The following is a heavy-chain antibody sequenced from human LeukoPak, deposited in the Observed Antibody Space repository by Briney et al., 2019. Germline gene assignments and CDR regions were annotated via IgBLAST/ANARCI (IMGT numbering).Heavy chain of an antibody. CDR3: ARDRGYSNFDY. J-gene: IGHJ4*02. CDR1: GFAFSNYW. CDR2: MNEDGSEK. D-gene: IGHD4-11*01. V-gene: IGHV3-7*01. Sequence: GGSLRLSCAASGFAFSNYWMSWVLQAPGKGLEWVANMNEDGSEKNYVDSVKGRFTISRDNAQDSLYLQMNSLRAEDTAVYYCARDRGYSNFDYWGQGTLLTVSS.